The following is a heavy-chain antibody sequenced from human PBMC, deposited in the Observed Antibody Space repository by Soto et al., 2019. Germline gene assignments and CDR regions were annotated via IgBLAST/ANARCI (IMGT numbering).Heavy chain of an antibody. CDR2: IIPIFGTA. Sequence: ASVKVSCKASGGTFSSYAISWVRQAPGQGLEWMGGIIPIFGTANYAQKFQGRVTITADESTSTAYMELSSLRPEDTAVYYCAKDPYDSLTGYNNWFDPWGQGTLVTVSS. CDR1: GGTFSSYA. CDR3: AKDPYDSLTGYNNWFDP. D-gene: IGHD3-9*01. J-gene: IGHJ5*02. V-gene: IGHV1-69*13.